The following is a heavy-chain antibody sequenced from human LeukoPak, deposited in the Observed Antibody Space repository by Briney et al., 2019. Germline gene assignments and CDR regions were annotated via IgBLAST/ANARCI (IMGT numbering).Heavy chain of an antibody. CDR3: ARHISSSSFWFDP. Sequence: SETLSLTCAVYGGSFSGYFWSWIRQPPGKGLEWIGDINHNGGTNYNPSLKSRVTISVDTSKNQFSLKLSSVTAADTAVYYCARHISSSSFWFDPWGQGTLVTVSS. V-gene: IGHV4-34*01. J-gene: IGHJ5*02. CDR1: GGSFSGYF. CDR2: INHNGGT. D-gene: IGHD6-6*01.